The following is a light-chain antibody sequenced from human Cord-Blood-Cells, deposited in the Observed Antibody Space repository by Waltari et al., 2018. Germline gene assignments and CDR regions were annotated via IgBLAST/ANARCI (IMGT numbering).Light chain of an antibody. CDR2: DVS. Sequence: QSALTQPASVSGSPGQSITISCTGTSSDVGGYNYVSWYQQHPGKAPKLVIYDVSNRPPGVSNRFYGSKSGNTASLTISGLQAEDEADYYCSSYTSSSTLVVFGGGTKLTVL. V-gene: IGLV2-14*01. CDR1: SSDVGGYNY. J-gene: IGLJ2*01. CDR3: SSYTSSSTLVV.